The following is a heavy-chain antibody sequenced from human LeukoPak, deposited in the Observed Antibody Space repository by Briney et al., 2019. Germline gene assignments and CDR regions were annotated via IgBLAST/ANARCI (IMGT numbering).Heavy chain of an antibody. Sequence: SQTLSLTCAISGDSVSSNSAAWTWIRQSPSRGLEWLGRTYYRSKWSDDYAVSVKSRITINPDTSKNQFSLHLNSVTPEDTAVYYCARGRVTTIGNYFYYYMDVWGEGTTVTVSS. J-gene: IGHJ6*03. CDR1: GDSVSSNSAA. V-gene: IGHV6-1*01. CDR3: ARGRVTTIGNYFYYYMDV. CDR2: TYYRSKWSD. D-gene: IGHD4-17*01.